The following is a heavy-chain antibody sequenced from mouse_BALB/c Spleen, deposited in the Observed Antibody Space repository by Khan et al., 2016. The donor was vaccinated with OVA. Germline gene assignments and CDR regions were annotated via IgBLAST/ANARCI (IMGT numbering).Heavy chain of an antibody. V-gene: IGHV3-2*02. CDR2: ISYSGRT. CDR1: GYSITSDYA. J-gene: IGHJ2*01. D-gene: IGHD1-1*01. CDR3: ARSVTITTVVATDFDY. Sequence: EVQLQESGPGLVKPSQPLSLTCTVTGYSITSDYAWNWIRQFPGNKLEWMGYISYSGRTSYNPSLKSRISITRDTSKNQFFLQLNSVTTEDTATXYCARSVTITTVVATDFDYWGQGTTLTVSS.